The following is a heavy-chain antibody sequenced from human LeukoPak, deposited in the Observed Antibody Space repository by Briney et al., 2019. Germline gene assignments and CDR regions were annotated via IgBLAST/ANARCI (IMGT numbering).Heavy chain of an antibody. CDR3: ARSSRILDIVATIRARLGGNGFDI. Sequence: PSETLSLTCTVSGGSISSYYWSWIRQPAGKGLEWIGRIYTSGSTNYNPSFKSRVTMSVDTSKNQFSLKLSSVTAADKAVYYCARSSRILDIVATIRARLGGNGFDIWGQGTMVTVSS. J-gene: IGHJ3*02. D-gene: IGHD5-12*01. CDR2: IYTSGST. V-gene: IGHV4-4*07. CDR1: GGSISSYY.